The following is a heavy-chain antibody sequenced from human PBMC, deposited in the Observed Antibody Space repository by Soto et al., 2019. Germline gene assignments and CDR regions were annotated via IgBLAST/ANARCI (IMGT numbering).Heavy chain of an antibody. CDR1: GGSISSSSYY. J-gene: IGHJ4*02. CDR2: IYYSGST. Sequence: KPSETLSLTCTVSGGSISSSSYYWGWIRQPPGKGLEWIGSIYYSGSTYYNPSLKSRVTISVDTSKNQFSLKLSSVTAADTAVYYCARRSGGRDYWGQGTLVTVSS. V-gene: IGHV4-39*01. D-gene: IGHD2-15*01. CDR3: ARRSGGRDY.